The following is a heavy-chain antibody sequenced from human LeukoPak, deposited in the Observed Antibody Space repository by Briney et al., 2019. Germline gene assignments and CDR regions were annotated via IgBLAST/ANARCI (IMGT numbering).Heavy chain of an antibody. D-gene: IGHD6-19*01. CDR3: ARAAVVAGSTETFDP. Sequence: ASVKVSCKASGYTFTGYYMHWVRQAPGQGLEWMGWINTKSGGTNYAEKFQGRVTMTRDTSISTAYMELSRLRSDDSAVYYCARAAVVAGSTETFDPWGQGTLVTVSS. CDR1: GYTFTGYY. J-gene: IGHJ5*02. CDR2: INTKSGGT. V-gene: IGHV1-2*02.